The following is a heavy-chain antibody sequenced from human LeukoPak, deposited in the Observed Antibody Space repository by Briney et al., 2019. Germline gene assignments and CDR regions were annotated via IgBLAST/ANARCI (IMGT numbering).Heavy chain of an antibody. CDR2: IEDDGSEK. CDR1: GFTFGDYS. J-gene: IGHJ4*02. V-gene: IGHV3-7*01. Sequence: PGGSLRLSCAASGFTFGDYSMSWVRQAPGKGLEWVANIEDDGSEKFYVDSVKGRFTISRDNAKDSLYLQMNSLRAEDTAVYYCARVPYYYDSSGPNWGQGTLVTVSS. D-gene: IGHD3-22*01. CDR3: ARVPYYYDSSGPN.